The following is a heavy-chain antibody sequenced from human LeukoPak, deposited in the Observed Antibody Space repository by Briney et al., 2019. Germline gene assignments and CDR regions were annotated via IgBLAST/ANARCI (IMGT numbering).Heavy chain of an antibody. CDR2: ISGSGGST. CDR1: GFTFSSYA. Sequence: PGGSLRLSCAASGFTFSSYAMSWVRQAPGKGLEWVSAISGSGGSTYYAHSVKGRFTISRDNSKNTLYLQMNSLRAEDTAVYYCAKAQSSITMVRGVANWFDPWGQGTLVTVSS. V-gene: IGHV3-23*01. D-gene: IGHD3-10*01. CDR3: AKAQSSITMVRGVANWFDP. J-gene: IGHJ5*02.